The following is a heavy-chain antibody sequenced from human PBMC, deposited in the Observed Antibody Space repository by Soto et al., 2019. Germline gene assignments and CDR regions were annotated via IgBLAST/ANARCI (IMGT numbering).Heavy chain of an antibody. Sequence: LSLTCSVSGASIYNGGYFWSWIRQSPGKGLEWIGHIHNSGSPYNNPSLKSRVTISPDTSMNQFSLELTSVTAADTAVYYCARGLLLRYFDWLPYYFDYWGQGTLVTVSS. D-gene: IGHD3-9*01. CDR1: GASIYNGGYF. CDR3: ARGLLLRYFDWLPYYFDY. J-gene: IGHJ4*02. CDR2: IHNSGSP. V-gene: IGHV4-30-4*01.